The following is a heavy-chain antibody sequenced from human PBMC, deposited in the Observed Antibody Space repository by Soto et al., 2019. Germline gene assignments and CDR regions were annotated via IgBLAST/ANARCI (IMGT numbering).Heavy chain of an antibody. CDR3: ARLGVAVAGTGWWFDP. CDR1: GGTFSSYA. CDR2: IIPIFGTA. J-gene: IGHJ5*02. V-gene: IGHV1-69*12. D-gene: IGHD6-19*01. Sequence: QVQLVQSGAEVKKPGSSVKVSCKASGGTFSSYAISWVRQAPGQGLEWMGGIIPIFGTANYAQKFQGRVTITAEESTSPAYMELSSLRSEDTAVYYCARLGVAVAGTGWWFDPWGQGTLVTVSS.